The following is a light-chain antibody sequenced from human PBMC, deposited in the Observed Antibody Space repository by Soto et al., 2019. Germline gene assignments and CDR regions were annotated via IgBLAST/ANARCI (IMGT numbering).Light chain of an antibody. J-gene: IGKJ4*01. CDR1: QSVSSTY. CDR2: DTS. Sequence: IVLTQSPGTLSLSPGERATLSCRASQSVSSTYLAWYQQKPGQAPRLLIYDTSNRATGIPARFSGSGSGTDFTLTISGLEPEDFAVYYCQQRYGWPPLTFGGGTRVEIK. V-gene: IGKV3-11*01. CDR3: QQRYGWPPLT.